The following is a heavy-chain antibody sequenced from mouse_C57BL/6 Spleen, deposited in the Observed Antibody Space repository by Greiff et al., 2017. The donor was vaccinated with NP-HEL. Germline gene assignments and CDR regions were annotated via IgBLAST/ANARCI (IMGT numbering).Heavy chain of an antibody. J-gene: IGHJ4*01. CDR2: ICRGGST. CDR1: GFSLTSYG. V-gene: IGHV2-5*01. Sequence: VQLQQSGPGLVQPSQSLSITCTASGFSLTSYGVHWVRQSPGKGLEWLGVICRGGSTDYNAAFMSRLSIIKDNSKSQVFFKMNSLQADDTAIYYCAIEGYAMDYWGQGTSVTVSS. CDR3: AIEGYAMDY.